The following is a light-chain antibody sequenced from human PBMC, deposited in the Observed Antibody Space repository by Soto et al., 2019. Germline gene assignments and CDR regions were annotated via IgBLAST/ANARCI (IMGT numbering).Light chain of an antibody. J-gene: IGKJ1*01. V-gene: IGKV1-5*03. CDR3: QHYNTYPWT. Sequence: EIRMSQSPSTLSASVGDRVTITCRASQSISSWVAWYQQKPGKGPKLLIYKASHLESGVPSRFSGSGSGTEFTLTISSLQPGDFATYYCQHYNTYPWTFGHGTKVDI. CDR1: QSISSW. CDR2: KAS.